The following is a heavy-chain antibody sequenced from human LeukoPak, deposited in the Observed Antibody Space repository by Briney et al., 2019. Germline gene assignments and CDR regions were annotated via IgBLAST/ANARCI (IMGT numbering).Heavy chain of an antibody. Sequence: SVKVSXKASGGTFSSYTISWVRQAPGQGLEWMGRIFPILGIANYAQKFQGRVTITADKSTSTAYMELSSLRSEDTAVYYCARDSNTGTTRGYNWFDPWGQGTLVTVSS. CDR1: GGTFSSYT. J-gene: IGHJ5*02. D-gene: IGHD1-1*01. CDR2: IFPILGIA. CDR3: ARDSNTGTTRGYNWFDP. V-gene: IGHV1-69*04.